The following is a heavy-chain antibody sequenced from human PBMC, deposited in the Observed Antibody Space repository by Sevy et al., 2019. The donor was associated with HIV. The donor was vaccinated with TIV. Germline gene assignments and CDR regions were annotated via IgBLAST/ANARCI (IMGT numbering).Heavy chain of an antibody. V-gene: IGHV3-23*01. CDR3: AKDLTGSGAFDI. CDR1: GFTFSKYS. D-gene: IGHD1-26*01. Sequence: GGSLRLSCAASGFTFSKYSMSWVRQAPGKGLEWVSFISGSGGSTYYVDPVKGRFTISRDNSKNTVYLQMNSLRAEDTAVYYCAKDLTGSGAFDIWGQGTMVTV. J-gene: IGHJ3*02. CDR2: ISGSGGST.